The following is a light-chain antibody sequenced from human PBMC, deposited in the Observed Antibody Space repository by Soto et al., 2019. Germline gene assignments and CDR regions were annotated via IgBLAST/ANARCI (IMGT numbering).Light chain of an antibody. Sequence: DIQMTQSPSTLSASVGDRATITCRASQTISSWLAWYQQKPGRAPKLLIYKASTLESEVPSRFSGSGSGTEFTLTISSLQTDDFATYYCQQYNRSPWTFGQGTKVEI. V-gene: IGKV1-5*03. CDR3: QQYNRSPWT. CDR2: KAS. CDR1: QTISSW. J-gene: IGKJ1*01.